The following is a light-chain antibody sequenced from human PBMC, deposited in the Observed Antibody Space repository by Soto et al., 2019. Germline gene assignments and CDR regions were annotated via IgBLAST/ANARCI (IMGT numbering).Light chain of an antibody. V-gene: IGLV1-40*01. CDR1: SSNIGAGYH. Sequence: QSVLTQPPSVSGAPGQRVTISCTGSSSNIGAGYHVHWYQQLPGTAPKLLIYGNNNRPSGVPDRFSGSNSGTSASLAITGLQADDEADYYCQSYDSTLSAGVFGGGTKLTVL. J-gene: IGLJ3*02. CDR2: GNN. CDR3: QSYDSTLSAGV.